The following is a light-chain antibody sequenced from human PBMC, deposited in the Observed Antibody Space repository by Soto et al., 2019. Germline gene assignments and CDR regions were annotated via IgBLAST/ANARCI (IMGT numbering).Light chain of an antibody. J-gene: IGKJ4*01. V-gene: IGKV4-1*01. CDR1: QSVLYSTNNKNY. Sequence: DIVMTQSPDSLAVSLGERATINCKSSQSVLYSTNNKNYLAWYQQKPGQPPKLLIYWAATRESGVPDRFSGSGSGTDFTLTISSLQAEDVAVYYCQQYYITPLTFGGGTKVEFK. CDR3: QQYYITPLT. CDR2: WAA.